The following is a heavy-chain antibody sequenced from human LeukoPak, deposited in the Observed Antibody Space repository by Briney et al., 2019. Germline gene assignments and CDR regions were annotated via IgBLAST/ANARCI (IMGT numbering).Heavy chain of an antibody. CDR2: ISAYNGNT. J-gene: IGHJ4*02. Sequence: GASVKVSCKASGYTFTSYGISWVRQAPGQGLEWMGWISAYNGNTNYAQKLQGRVTMTTDTSTSTAYMELRSLRSDDTAMYYCARDLGWRDSSGSSDYWGQGTLVTVSS. D-gene: IGHD3-22*01. CDR3: ARDLGWRDSSGSSDY. V-gene: IGHV1-18*01. CDR1: GYTFTSYG.